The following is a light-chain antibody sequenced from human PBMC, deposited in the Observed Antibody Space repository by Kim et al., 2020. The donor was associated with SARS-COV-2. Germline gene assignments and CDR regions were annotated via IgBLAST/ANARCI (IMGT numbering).Light chain of an antibody. CDR2: LEGSGSY. CDR3: ETWDSNTRV. J-gene: IGLJ3*02. Sequence: QPVLTQSSSASASLGSSVKLTCTLSSGHSSYIIAWHQQQPGKAPRYLMKLEGSGSYNKGSGVPDRFSGSSSGADRYLTISNLQSEDEADYYCETWDSNTRVFCGGTQLTVL. CDR1: SGHSSYI. V-gene: IGLV4-60*03.